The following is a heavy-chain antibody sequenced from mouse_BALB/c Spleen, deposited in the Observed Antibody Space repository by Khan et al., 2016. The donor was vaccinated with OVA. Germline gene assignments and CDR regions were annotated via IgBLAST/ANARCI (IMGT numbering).Heavy chain of an antibody. CDR1: GFSLTTYG. CDR3: ARNSYRYDFTY. D-gene: IGHD2-12*01. CDR2: IWSGGTT. Sequence: QVQLKESGPGLVQPSQNLSITCTVSGFSLTTYGIHWVRQSPGKGLEWLGVIWSGGTTDYNAPFISRLSFTKDNSKSQVFFTMNSLQADDTAIYYCARNSYRYDFTYWGQGTLVTVSA. V-gene: IGHV2-2*01. J-gene: IGHJ3*01.